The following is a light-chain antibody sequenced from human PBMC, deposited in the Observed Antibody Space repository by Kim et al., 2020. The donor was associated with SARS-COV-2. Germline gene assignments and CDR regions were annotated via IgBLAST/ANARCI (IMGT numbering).Light chain of an antibody. CDR2: EAS. CDR3: QQDDSHPYT. V-gene: IGKV1-5*03. Sequence: DIQMTQSPSILSASVGDRVTITCRASQGVSSWLAWYQQKPGKAPKLLISEASTLEGGVPSRFSGRGSRTEFTLTINTLQPDDFATYYCQQDDSHPYTFGQGTKLEI. CDR1: QGVSSW. J-gene: IGKJ2*01.